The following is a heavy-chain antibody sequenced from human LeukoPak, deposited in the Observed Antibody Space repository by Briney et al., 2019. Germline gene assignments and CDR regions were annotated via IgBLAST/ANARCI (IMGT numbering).Heavy chain of an antibody. CDR1: GFTFSSYS. CDR2: ISSSSSYI. J-gene: IGHJ4*02. Sequence: GGSLRLSCAASGFTFSSYSMNWVRQAPGKGLEWVSSISSSSSYIYYADSVKGRFTISRDNSKNTLYLQMNSLRAEDTAVYYCARDLSSSWTNHDYWGQGTLVTVSS. D-gene: IGHD6-13*01. CDR3: ARDLSSSWTNHDY. V-gene: IGHV3-21*01.